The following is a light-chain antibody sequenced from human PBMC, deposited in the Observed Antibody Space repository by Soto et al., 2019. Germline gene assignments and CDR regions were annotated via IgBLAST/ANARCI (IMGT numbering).Light chain of an antibody. CDR1: QSISSW. J-gene: IGKJ1*01. V-gene: IGKV1-5*01. Sequence: DIQMTQSPSTLSASVGDRVTITCRASQSISSWLAWYQQKPGKAPKLLIYDASSLESGVPSRFSGSGSGTEFTLTISGLQPDDFATYYCQQSETFGQGTKVEIK. CDR3: QQSET. CDR2: DAS.